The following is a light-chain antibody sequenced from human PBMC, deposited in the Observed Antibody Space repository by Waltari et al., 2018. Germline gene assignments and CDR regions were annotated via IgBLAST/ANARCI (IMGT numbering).Light chain of an antibody. CDR2: EGK. CDR1: SGGYNL. CDR3: CSYSGSNTWI. V-gene: IGLV2-23*01. Sequence: QPALPQPASVSGSPGQSITVSCTGTSGGYNLIPWYQHHPDKGPKLIIYEGKTRPSGVSNRFSGSQSGNTASLTISGLQPEDEAHYYCCSYSGSNTWIFGGGTQLTVL. J-gene: IGLJ2*01.